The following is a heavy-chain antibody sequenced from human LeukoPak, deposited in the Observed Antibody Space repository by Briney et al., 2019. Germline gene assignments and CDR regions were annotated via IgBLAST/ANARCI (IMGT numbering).Heavy chain of an antibody. J-gene: IGHJ4*02. Sequence: GGSLRLSCAVSGFTFSDYYMSWIRQAPGKGLEWVANIKQDESVKQYVDSVKGRFTISRDNPKNSLYLQMNSLRAEDTAVYYCARDEGGVLDYWGQGTLVTVSS. CDR2: IKQDESVK. CDR1: GFTFSDYY. CDR3: ARDEGGVLDY. D-gene: IGHD3-10*01. V-gene: IGHV3-7*04.